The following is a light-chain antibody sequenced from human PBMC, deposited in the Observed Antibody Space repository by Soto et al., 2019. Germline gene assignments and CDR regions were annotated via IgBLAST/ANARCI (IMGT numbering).Light chain of an antibody. CDR2: GAS. V-gene: IGKV3-20*01. J-gene: IGKJ5*01. CDR3: QHYGPSPIT. CDR1: QSVGNR. Sequence: IVLTQSPGTLSLSPGDRATLSCWASQSVGNRLAWYQQKPGQAPRLLISGASNRATGIPDRFSGSGSATDFTLTISRLDPEDFAVYYCQHYGPSPITFGQGTRWRL.